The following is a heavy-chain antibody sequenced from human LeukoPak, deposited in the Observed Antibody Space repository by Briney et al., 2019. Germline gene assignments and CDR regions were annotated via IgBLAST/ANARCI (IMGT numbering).Heavy chain of an antibody. CDR1: GGSFSGYY. Sequence: PSETLSLTCAVYGGSFSGYYWSWIRQPPGKGLEWIGEINHSGSTNYNPSLKSRVTISVDTSKNQFSLKLSSVTAADTAVYYCARVIRSVSGWYVYYYYGMDVWGKGTTVTVSS. CDR3: ARVIRSVSGWYVYYYYGMDV. V-gene: IGHV4-34*01. J-gene: IGHJ6*04. D-gene: IGHD6-13*01. CDR2: INHSGST.